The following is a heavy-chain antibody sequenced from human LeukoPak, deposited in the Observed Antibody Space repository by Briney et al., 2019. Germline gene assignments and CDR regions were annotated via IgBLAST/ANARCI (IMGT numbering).Heavy chain of an antibody. J-gene: IGHJ5*02. Sequence: SVKVSCKASRDTFINNVISWLRQVPGQGLEWMGGIIPIFGSAAYAQKFQGRVTITADESTSTAYMDLSSLRSEDTAVYYCARVVTPRYCSTPSCYWKGWFDPWGQGTLVTVSS. V-gene: IGHV1-69*13. CDR1: RDTFINNV. CDR2: IIPIFGSA. CDR3: ARVVTPRYCSTPSCYWKGWFDP. D-gene: IGHD2-2*01.